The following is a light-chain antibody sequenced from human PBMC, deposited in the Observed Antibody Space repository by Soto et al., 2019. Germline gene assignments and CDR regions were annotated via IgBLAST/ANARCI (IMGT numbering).Light chain of an antibody. V-gene: IGLV2-14*01. J-gene: IGLJ2*01. CDR1: SSDVGGYNY. CDR2: EVS. CDR3: CSYRSSSTLV. Sequence: QSVLTQPASVSGSPGQSITISCTGTSSDVGGYNYVSWYQHHPGKSPRLLIYEVSNRPSGVSNRFSASKSGNTASLTISGLQAEDEADYFCCSYRSSSTLVFGGGTKLTVL.